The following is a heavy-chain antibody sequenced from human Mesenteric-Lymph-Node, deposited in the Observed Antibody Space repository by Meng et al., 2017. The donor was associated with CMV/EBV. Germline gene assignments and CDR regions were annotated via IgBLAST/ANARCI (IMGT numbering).Heavy chain of an antibody. D-gene: IGHD3-3*01. CDR1: GFTFSSYW. J-gene: IGHJ5*02. CDR3: ARDPVPSPYDFWSGSPSYNWFDP. V-gene: IGHV3-48*04. Sequence: GGSLRLSCAASGFTFSSYWMHWVRQAPGKGLEWVSYISSSSVTIYYADSVKGRFTISRDNAKNSLYLQMNSLRAEDTAVYYCARDPVPSPYDFWSGSPSYNWFDPWGQGTLVTVSS. CDR2: ISSSSVTI.